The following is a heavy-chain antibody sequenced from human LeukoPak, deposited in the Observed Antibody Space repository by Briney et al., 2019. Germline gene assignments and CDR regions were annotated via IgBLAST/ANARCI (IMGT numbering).Heavy chain of an antibody. J-gene: IGHJ5*02. CDR3: ARKVATTFVGWFDP. Sequence: SETLSLTCAVYGGSFSGYYWSWIRQPPGKGLEWIGEINHSGSTNYNPSLKSRVTISVDTSKNQFSLKPSSVTAADTAVYYCARKVATTFVGWFDPWGQGTLVTVSS. CDR2: INHSGST. D-gene: IGHD5-12*01. CDR1: GGSFSGYY. V-gene: IGHV4-34*01.